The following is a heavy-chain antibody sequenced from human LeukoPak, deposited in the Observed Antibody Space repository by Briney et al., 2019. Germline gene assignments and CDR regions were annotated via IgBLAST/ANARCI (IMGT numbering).Heavy chain of an antibody. J-gene: IGHJ5*02. CDR1: GFTVSSNY. CDR2: ICSGGST. Sequence: GGSLRLSCAASGFTVSSNYMSWVRPAPGKGLEWVSVICSGGSTYYADSVKGRFTISRDNSKNTLYLQMNSLRAEDTAVYYCARGIAARSWFDPWGQGTLVTVSS. CDR3: ARGIAARSWFDP. V-gene: IGHV3-66*01. D-gene: IGHD6-6*01.